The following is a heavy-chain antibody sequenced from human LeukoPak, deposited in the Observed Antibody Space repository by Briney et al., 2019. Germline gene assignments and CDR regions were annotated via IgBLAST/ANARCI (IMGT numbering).Heavy chain of an antibody. CDR2: MNPNSGKT. CDR3: ARGLFLVWFDL. D-gene: IGHD3-3*01. V-gene: IGHV1-8*01. J-gene: IGHJ5*02. Sequence: ASVKVSCKASGYTFTSYDIKWVGQATGQGLEGMGWMNPNSGKTGYAQKFQGRGTITRNTDISTAYMELSSLRSEDTAVYYCARGLFLVWFDLWGQGTLVIVSS. CDR1: GYTFTSYD.